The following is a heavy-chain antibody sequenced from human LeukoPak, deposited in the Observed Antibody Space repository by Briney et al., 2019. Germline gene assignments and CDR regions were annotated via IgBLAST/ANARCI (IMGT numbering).Heavy chain of an antibody. CDR2: ISSYI. Sequence: GGSLRLSCAVSGFTFSSYSMNWVRQAPGKGLEWVSSISSYISYADSVKGRFTISRDNSKNTLYVQMNSLGDDDTAVYFCASVNQQPYWGQGTLVTVSS. J-gene: IGHJ4*02. V-gene: IGHV3-21*01. CDR3: ASVNQQPY. D-gene: IGHD6-13*01. CDR1: GFTFSSYS.